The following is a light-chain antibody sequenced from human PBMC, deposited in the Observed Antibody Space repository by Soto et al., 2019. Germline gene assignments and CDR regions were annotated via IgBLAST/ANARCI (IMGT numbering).Light chain of an antibody. J-gene: IGKJ3*01. CDR3: QQTYSTIFT. CDR1: QSISRY. Sequence: DIRMTQSPSSLSASVGDRVTITCRASQSISRYLNWYQQKPGKAPSLLISTTTTLQSGVPSRFSGSGSGTDFTLTITSLQPEDFATYYCQQTYSTIFTFGPGTKVDIK. CDR2: TTT. V-gene: IGKV1-39*01.